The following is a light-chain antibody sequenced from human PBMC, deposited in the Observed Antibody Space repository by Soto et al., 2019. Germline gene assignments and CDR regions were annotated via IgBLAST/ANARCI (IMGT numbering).Light chain of an antibody. V-gene: IGKV1-9*01. Sequence: DIPLTQSPSFLSASVGDRVTITCWASQGISSYLAWYQQKPGKAPKLLIYAASTLQSGVPSRFSGSGSGTEFTLTISSLQPEDFATYYCQQLNSYPSTFGPGTKVDIK. CDR2: AAS. J-gene: IGKJ3*01. CDR1: QGISSY. CDR3: QQLNSYPST.